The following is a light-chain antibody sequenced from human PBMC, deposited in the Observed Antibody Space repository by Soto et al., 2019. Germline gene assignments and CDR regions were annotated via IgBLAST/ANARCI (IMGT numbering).Light chain of an antibody. V-gene: IGLV1-44*01. Sequence: QSVLTQPPSASGTPGQRVTISCSGSSSNIGSHTVTWYQQVPGTAPKLLIFSHNQRPSGVPDRFSGSKSGTSASLAISGLQSDDDADYFCTAWDARLNGQVFGGGTKVTVL. CDR2: SHN. CDR1: SSNIGSHT. CDR3: TAWDARLNGQV. J-gene: IGLJ2*01.